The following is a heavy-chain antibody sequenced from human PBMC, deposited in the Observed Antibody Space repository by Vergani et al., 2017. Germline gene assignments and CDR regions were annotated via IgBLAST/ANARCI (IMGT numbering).Heavy chain of an antibody. Sequence: VQLLESGGGLVQPGGSLRLSCAASGFTFSSYGMHWVRQAPGKGLEWVAFIRYDGSNKYYADSVKGRFTISRDNSKNTLYLQMNSLRSEDTAVYYCADLYGDDGFSPFWGQGTLVTVSS. J-gene: IGHJ4*02. CDR1: GFTFSSYG. CDR3: ADLYGDDGFSPF. V-gene: IGHV3-30*02. D-gene: IGHD2-21*01. CDR2: IRYDGSNK.